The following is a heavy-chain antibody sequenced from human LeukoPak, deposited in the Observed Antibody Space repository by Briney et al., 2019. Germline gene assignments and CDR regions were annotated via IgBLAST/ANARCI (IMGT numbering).Heavy chain of an antibody. D-gene: IGHD3-16*01. CDR1: GFTFRSYW. V-gene: IGHV3-7*01. J-gene: IGHJ4*02. CDR2: IKGDGGEK. CDR3: VRDGGPYYFDC. Sequence: GGSLRLSCAASGFTFRSYWMSWVRQAPGKGLEWVANIKGDGGEKYFVDSVRGRFTISRDSSKNSLYLQMNSLRAEDTAVYYCVRDGGPYYFDCWGQGTLVTVSS.